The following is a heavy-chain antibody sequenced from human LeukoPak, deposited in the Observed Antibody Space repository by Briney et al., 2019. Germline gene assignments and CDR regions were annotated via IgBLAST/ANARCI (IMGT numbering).Heavy chain of an antibody. D-gene: IGHD3-3*01. CDR3: ARDYDFWSGYYTRIRGFDY. Sequence: GGSLRLSCAASGFTFDDYGMSWVRQAPGKGLEWVSGINWYGGSTGYADSVKGRFTISRDNAKNSLYLQMNSLRAEDTALYYCARDYDFWSGYYTRIRGFDYWGQGTLVTVSS. CDR2: INWYGGST. V-gene: IGHV3-20*04. J-gene: IGHJ4*02. CDR1: GFTFDDYG.